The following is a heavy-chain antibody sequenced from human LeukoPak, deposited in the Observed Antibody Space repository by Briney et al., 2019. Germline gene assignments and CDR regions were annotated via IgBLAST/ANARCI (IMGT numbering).Heavy chain of an antibody. CDR3: ARSGGGSSYGGFDY. CDR2: MHHSGSI. CDR1: GGSISSYY. D-gene: IGHD5-18*01. V-gene: IGHV4-59*01. Sequence: PSETLSLTCTVSGGSISSYYWSWIRQPPGKGLECIGYMHHSGSINYNPSLKSRVTISGDTSKNQFSLKLSSVTAADTAVYYCARSGGGSSYGGFDYWGQGTLVTVSS. J-gene: IGHJ4*02.